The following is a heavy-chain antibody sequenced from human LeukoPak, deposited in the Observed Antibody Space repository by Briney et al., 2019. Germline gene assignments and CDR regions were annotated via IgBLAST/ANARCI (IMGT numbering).Heavy chain of an antibody. CDR3: ARGRGYCSGGSCHSPGALDY. V-gene: IGHV3-66*01. Sequence: PGGSLRLSCAASGFTVSSNYMSWVRQAPGKGLEWVSVIYSGGSTYYADSVKGRFTISRDNSKNTLYLQMNSLRAEDTAVYYCARGRGYCSGGSCHSPGALDYWGQGTLVTVSS. D-gene: IGHD2-15*01. CDR2: IYSGGST. CDR1: GFTVSSNY. J-gene: IGHJ4*02.